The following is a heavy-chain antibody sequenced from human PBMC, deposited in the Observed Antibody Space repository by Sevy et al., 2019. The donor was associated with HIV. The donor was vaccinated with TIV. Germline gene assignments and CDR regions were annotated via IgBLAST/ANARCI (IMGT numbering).Heavy chain of an antibody. CDR2: IYSGGST. J-gene: IGHJ6*02. CDR1: GFTVSSNY. V-gene: IGHV3-53*01. CDR3: ASSSSSLWGRYYYYGMDV. D-gene: IGHD6-6*01. Sequence: GGSLRLSRAASGFTVSSNYMSWVRQAPGKGLEWVSVIYSGGSTYYADSVKGRFTISRDNSKNTLYLQMNSLRAEDTAVYYCASSSSSLWGRYYYYGMDVWGQGTTVTISS.